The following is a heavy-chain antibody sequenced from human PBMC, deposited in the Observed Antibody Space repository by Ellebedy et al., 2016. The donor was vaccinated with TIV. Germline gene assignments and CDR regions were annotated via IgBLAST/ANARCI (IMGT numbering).Heavy chain of an antibody. J-gene: IGHJ4*02. V-gene: IGHV4-39*01. D-gene: IGHD5-12*01. Sequence: MPSETLSLTCSVSGASISSSSYYWGWIRQPPGKGLEWVASIYYSGNTYYNPSPKYRVTISIETSKDQFSLKLSSVAAADTAVYYCARHTYGSYDWDSWGQGIMVTVSS. CDR3: ARHTYGSYDWDS. CDR1: GASISSSSYY. CDR2: IYYSGNT.